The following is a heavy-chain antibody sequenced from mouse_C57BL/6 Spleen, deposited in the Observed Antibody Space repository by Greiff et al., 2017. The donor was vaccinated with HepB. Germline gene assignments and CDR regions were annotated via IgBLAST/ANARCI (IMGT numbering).Heavy chain of an antibody. CDR1: GYTFTDYN. Sequence: EVQLQESGPELVKPGASVKIPCKASGYTFTDYNMDWVKQSHGKSLEWIGDINPNNGGTIYNQKFKGKATLTVDKSSSTAYMELRSLTSEDTAVYYCAIRDDGYYNYAMDYWGQGTSVTVSS. CDR3: AIRDDGYYNYAMDY. CDR2: INPNNGGT. J-gene: IGHJ4*01. D-gene: IGHD2-3*01. V-gene: IGHV1-18*01.